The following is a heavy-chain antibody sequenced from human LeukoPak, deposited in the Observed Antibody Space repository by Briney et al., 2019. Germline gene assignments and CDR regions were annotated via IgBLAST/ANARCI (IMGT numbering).Heavy chain of an antibody. CDR2: INHSGST. D-gene: IGHD5-24*01. CDR1: GGSFSGYY. V-gene: IGHV4-34*01. Sequence: PSETLSLTCAVYGGSFSGYYWSWIRQPPGKGLEWVGEINHSGSTNYNPSLKSRVTISVDTSKNQFSLKLSSVTAADTAVYYCARWLHGGGLDYWGQGTLVTVSS. J-gene: IGHJ4*02. CDR3: ARWLHGGGLDY.